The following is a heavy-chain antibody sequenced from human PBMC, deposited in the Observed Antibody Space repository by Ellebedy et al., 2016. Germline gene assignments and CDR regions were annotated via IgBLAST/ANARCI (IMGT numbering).Heavy chain of an antibody. Sequence: GGSLRLSXAASEFSFTNSAMHWVRQAPGRGLEWVAVISNDGNLQLYADSVRGRFTISRDNAKSTLYLQMNGLRAEDTAVYYCSRDQDGMGGTSDYWGQGTLVTVSS. V-gene: IGHV3-30*07. CDR1: EFSFTNSA. CDR3: SRDQDGMGGTSDY. CDR2: ISNDGNLQ. D-gene: IGHD1-26*01. J-gene: IGHJ4*02.